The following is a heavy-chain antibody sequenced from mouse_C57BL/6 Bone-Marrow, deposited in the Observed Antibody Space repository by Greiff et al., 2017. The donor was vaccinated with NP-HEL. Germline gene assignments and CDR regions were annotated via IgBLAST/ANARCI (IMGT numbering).Heavy chain of an antibody. J-gene: IGHJ1*03. CDR1: GYTFTDYN. Sequence: VQLQQSGPELVKPGASVKIPCKASGYTFTDYNMDWVKQSHGKSLEWIGDINPNTGGTIYNQKFKGKATLTVDKSSSTAYMELRSLTSEDTAVYYCAREGYFDVWGTGTTVTVSS. V-gene: IGHV1-18*01. CDR2: INPNTGGT. CDR3: AREGYFDV.